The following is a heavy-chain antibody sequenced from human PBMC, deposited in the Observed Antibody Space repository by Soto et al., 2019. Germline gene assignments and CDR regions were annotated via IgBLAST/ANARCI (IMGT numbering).Heavy chain of an antibody. Sequence: VQLVESGGGLVKPGGSLRLSCAASGFTFSNAWMNWVRKAPGKGLEWVGRIKSKTDGGTTDYAAPVKGRFTISRDDSKNTLYLQMNSLKTEDTAVYYCTTDWRDGYNFDYWGQGTLVTVSS. CDR1: GFTFSNAW. D-gene: IGHD5-12*01. CDR3: TTDWRDGYNFDY. V-gene: IGHV3-15*07. CDR2: IKSKTDGGTT. J-gene: IGHJ4*02.